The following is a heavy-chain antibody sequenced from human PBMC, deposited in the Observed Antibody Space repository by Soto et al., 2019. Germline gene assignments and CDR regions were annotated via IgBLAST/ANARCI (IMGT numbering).Heavy chain of an antibody. Sequence: PGESLKISCKGSGYSFTSYWIGWVRQMPGKGLEWMGIIYPTNSDSKYSPSFQGQVTISADKSISTAYLQWSSLKASDTAMYYCARHRAVAGMPDYYYDMDVWGQGTTVTV. J-gene: IGHJ6*02. CDR1: GYSFTSYW. CDR2: IYPTNSDS. V-gene: IGHV5-51*01. CDR3: ARHRAVAGMPDYYYDMDV. D-gene: IGHD6-19*01.